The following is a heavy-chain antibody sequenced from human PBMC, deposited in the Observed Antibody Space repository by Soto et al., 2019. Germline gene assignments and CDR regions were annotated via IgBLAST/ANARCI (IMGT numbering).Heavy chain of an antibody. Sequence: ASVKVSCKASGYTFTGYYMHWVRQAPGQGLEWMGWINPNSGGTNYAQKFQGWVTMTRDTSISTAYMELSRLRSDDTAVYYCARAPTDYDSLFLDLWGRGTLVTVSS. J-gene: IGHJ2*01. CDR3: ARAPTDYDSLFLDL. V-gene: IGHV1-2*04. CDR1: GYTFTGYY. CDR2: INPNSGGT. D-gene: IGHD3-3*01.